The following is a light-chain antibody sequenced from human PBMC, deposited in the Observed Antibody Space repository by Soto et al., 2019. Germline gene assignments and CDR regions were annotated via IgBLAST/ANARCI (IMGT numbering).Light chain of an antibody. V-gene: IGKV3-20*01. CDR1: QRVSSSY. J-gene: IGKJ3*01. CDR2: GAS. CDR3: QRYGSSPL. Sequence: TPSPGTMSLSTVESATLSCRASQRVSSSYLAWFHHKPGQAPRLLIYGASSKATGIPDRFSGSGSGTDITLTISSLEPEDFAVYYFQRYGSSPLFGPGTKVDIK.